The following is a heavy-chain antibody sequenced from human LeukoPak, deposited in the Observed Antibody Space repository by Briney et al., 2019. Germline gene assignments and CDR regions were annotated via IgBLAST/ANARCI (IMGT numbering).Heavy chain of an antibody. CDR3: ARDYYDSSATYASLVDY. CDR2: INPSGGST. V-gene: IGHV1-46*01. J-gene: IGHJ4*02. Sequence: SVTVSCKASGYTFTSYYMHWVRQAPGQGLEWMGIINPSGGSTSYAQKFQGRVTMTRDTSTSTVYMELSSLRSEDTAVYYCARDYYDSSATYASLVDYWGQGTLVTVSS. CDR1: GYTFTSYY. D-gene: IGHD3-22*01.